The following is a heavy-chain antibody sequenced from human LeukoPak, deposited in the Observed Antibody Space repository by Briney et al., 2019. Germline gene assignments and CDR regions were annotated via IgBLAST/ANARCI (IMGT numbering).Heavy chain of an antibody. V-gene: IGHV4-39*01. Sequence: SETLSLTCTVSGGSISSSSYYWGWIRQPPGKGLEWIGSIYYSGSTYYNPSLKSRVTISVDTSKNQFSLKLSSVTAADTAVYYCARHYQLPPYDAFDIWGHGTMVTVSS. D-gene: IGHD2-2*01. CDR3: ARHYQLPPYDAFDI. J-gene: IGHJ3*02. CDR1: GGSISSSSYY. CDR2: IYYSGST.